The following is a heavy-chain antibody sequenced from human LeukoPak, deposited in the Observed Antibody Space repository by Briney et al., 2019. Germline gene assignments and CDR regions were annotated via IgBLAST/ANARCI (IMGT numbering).Heavy chain of an antibody. CDR1: GYSFTSYG. V-gene: IGHV1-18*04. D-gene: IGHD2-2*01. CDR2: ISGYSGNT. J-gene: IGHJ4*02. CDR3: ARDPRYRGYCSSTSCHWMDY. Sequence: ASVKVSCKASGYSFTSYGISWVRQAPGQGPEWMGWISGYSGNTNYAQKLQGRVTMTTDTSTSTAYMELRSLRSDDTAVYYCARDPRYRGYCSSTSCHWMDYWGQGTLVTVSS.